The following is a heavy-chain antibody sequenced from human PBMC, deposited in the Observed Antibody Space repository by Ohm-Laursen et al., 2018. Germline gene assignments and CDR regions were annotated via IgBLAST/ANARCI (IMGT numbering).Heavy chain of an antibody. Sequence: GTLSLTCTVSGASISSYYWSWIRQPPGKGLEWIGYIYYTGSTNYSPSLKSRVTISLDTSKTQFSLKLSSVTAADTAIYFCARFRDGYSPLDYWGQGTLVTVSS. V-gene: IGHV4-59*01. CDR3: ARFRDGYSPLDY. CDR2: IYYTGST. CDR1: GASISSYY. J-gene: IGHJ4*02. D-gene: IGHD5-24*01.